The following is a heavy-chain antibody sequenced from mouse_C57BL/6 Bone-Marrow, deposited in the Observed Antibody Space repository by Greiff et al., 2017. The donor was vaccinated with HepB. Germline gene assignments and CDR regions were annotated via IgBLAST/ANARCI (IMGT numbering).Heavy chain of an antibody. Sequence: QVQLKQPGAELVKPGASVKMSCKASGYTFTSYWITWVKQRPGQGLEWIGDIYPGSGSTNYNEKFKSKATLTVDTSSSTAYMQLSSLTSEDSAVYYGTSAYYGSSPDYWGQGTTLTVSS. V-gene: IGHV1-55*01. J-gene: IGHJ2*01. CDR3: TSAYYGSSPDY. D-gene: IGHD1-1*01. CDR1: GYTFTSYW. CDR2: IYPGSGST.